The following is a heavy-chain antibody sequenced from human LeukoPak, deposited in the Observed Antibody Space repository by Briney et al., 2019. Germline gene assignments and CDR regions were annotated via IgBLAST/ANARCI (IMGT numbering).Heavy chain of an antibody. CDR1: GGSFSGYY. CDR3: ARVGYYDYVWGSYRYDRPDAFDI. Sequence: SETLSLTCAVYGGSFSGYYWSWIRQPPGKGLEWIGEINHSGSTNYNPSLKSRVTISVDTSKNQFSLKLSSVTAADTAVYYCARVGYYDYVWGSYRYDRPDAFDIWGQGTMVTVSS. J-gene: IGHJ3*02. CDR2: INHSGST. D-gene: IGHD3-16*02. V-gene: IGHV4-34*01.